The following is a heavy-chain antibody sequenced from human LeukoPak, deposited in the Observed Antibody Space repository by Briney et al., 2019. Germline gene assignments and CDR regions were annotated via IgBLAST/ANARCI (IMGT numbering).Heavy chain of an antibody. CDR3: ARLPRSSVTLYSSRLDY. Sequence: SETLSLTCTVSGGSISSSSYYWGWIRQPPGKGLEWIGSIYYSGSTYYNPSLKSRVTISVDTPKNQFSLKLSSVTAADTAVYYCARLPRSSVTLYSSRLDYWGQGTLVTVSS. CDR1: GGSISSSSYY. J-gene: IGHJ4*02. V-gene: IGHV4-39*01. CDR2: IYYSGST. D-gene: IGHD6-13*01.